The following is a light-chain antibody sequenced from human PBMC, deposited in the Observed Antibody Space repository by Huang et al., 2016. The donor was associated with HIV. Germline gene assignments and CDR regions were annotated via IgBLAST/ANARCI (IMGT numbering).Light chain of an antibody. CDR2: DAS. J-gene: IGKJ1*01. V-gene: IGKV1-33*01. CDR3: QQYDNLPPA. CDR1: QDISNY. Sequence: DIQMTQSPSSLSASVGDRVTITCQASQDISNYLNWYQQTPGKAPKLLLYDASNLETGVPSRFSGSGSGTYFTFTNSRLQPEDIATYYCQQYDNLPPACGQGTKVEIK.